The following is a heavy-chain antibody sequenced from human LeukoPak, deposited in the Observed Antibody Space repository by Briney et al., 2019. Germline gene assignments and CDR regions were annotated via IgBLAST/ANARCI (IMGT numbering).Heavy chain of an antibody. CDR3: ARASRLGELSLGY. CDR2: IKYSGST. CDR1: GGSMSSGGYY. V-gene: IGHV4-31*03. Sequence: PSETLSLTCTVSGGSMSSGGYYWIWIRQHPGKGLEWFGYIKYSGSTHYNPSLKRRVTISVDTFKNQSSLKLSSVTAADTAVYYCARASRLGELSLGYWGQGTLVTVYS. D-gene: IGHD3-16*02. J-gene: IGHJ4*02.